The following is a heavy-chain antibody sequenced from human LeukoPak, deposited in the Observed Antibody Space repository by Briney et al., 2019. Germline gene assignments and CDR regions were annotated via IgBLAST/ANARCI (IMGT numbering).Heavy chain of an antibody. J-gene: IGHJ4*02. CDR3: ARGTGSLDY. Sequence: SQTLSLTCAISGDSVSSKSASWHWIRQSPSRCLEWLGRTYSRSKWFNDYAVSVKSRITINPDTSKNQFSLHLTSVTPDDTALYYCARGTGSLDYWGQGTLVTVSS. V-gene: IGHV6-1*01. CDR2: TYSRSKWFN. D-gene: IGHD1-26*01. CDR1: GDSVSSKSAS.